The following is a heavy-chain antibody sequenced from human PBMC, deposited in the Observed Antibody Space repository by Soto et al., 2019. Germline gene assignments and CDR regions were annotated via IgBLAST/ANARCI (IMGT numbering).Heavy chain of an antibody. V-gene: IGHV3-23*01. Sequence: EVQLLESGGGLVQPGGSLGLSCAASGFTFTSFPMSWVRQAPGKGLEWVSAMGVRGDTTYYAASVKGRFTISRDNSKNTLYLQMGSLRAEETAVYYCAKVRRFGELRSLYWGQGTLVTVSS. D-gene: IGHD3-10*01. CDR1: GFTFTSFP. J-gene: IGHJ4*02. CDR3: AKVRRFGELRSLY. CDR2: MGVRGDTT.